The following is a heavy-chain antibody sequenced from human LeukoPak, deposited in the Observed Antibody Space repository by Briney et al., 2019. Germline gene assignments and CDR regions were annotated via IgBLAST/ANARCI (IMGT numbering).Heavy chain of an antibody. Sequence: GASVKVSCKASGYTFTGYYMHWVRQAPGHGLEWMGWINPNSGGTNYAQKFQGRVTMTRDTSISTAYMELSRLRSDDTAVYYCARDGYGTYYYDSSGYYSPEYFQHWGQGTLVTVSS. J-gene: IGHJ1*01. D-gene: IGHD3-22*01. CDR2: INPNSGGT. V-gene: IGHV1-2*02. CDR1: GYTFTGYY. CDR3: ARDGYGTYYYDSSGYYSPEYFQH.